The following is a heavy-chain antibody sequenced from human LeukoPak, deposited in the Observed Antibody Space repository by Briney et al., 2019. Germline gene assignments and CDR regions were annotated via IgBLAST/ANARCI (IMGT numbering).Heavy chain of an antibody. CDR2: ISGSSSYI. D-gene: IGHD2-21*02. CDR3: ARGDGGSFYD. Sequence: GGSLRLSCAASGFTFSSYNMNWVRQAPGKGLEWVSSISGSSSYIFYADSVKGRFTISRDNAKNSLYLQMNSLRAEDTAVYYCARGDGGSFYDWGQGTLVTVSS. CDR1: GFTFSSYN. V-gene: IGHV3-21*01. J-gene: IGHJ4*02.